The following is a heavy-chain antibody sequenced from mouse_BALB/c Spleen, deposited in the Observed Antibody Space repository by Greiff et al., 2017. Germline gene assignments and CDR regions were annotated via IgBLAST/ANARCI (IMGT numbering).Heavy chain of an antibody. CDR3: ARDEEIPVHYFDY. J-gene: IGHJ2*01. CDR1: GYTFTSYW. V-gene: IGHV1S41*01. Sequence: DLVKPGASVKLSCKASGYTFTSYWINWIKQRPGQGLEWIGRIAPGSGSTYYNEMFKGKATLTVDTSSSTAYIQLSSLSSEDSAVYCCARDEEIPVHYFDYWGQGTTLTVSS. CDR2: IAPGSGST.